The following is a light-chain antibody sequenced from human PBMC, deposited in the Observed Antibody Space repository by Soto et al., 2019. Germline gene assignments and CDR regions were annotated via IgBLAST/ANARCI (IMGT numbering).Light chain of an antibody. CDR2: DAS. Sequence: DIQMTQSPSTVSASVGYRVTITCRASQTITNRLAWYQRKPGKAPKVLIYDASNLESGVPSRFSGSGSGTEFILTISSLQPDDFATYYCQHYGGLWTFGQGTKVEVK. CDR3: QHYGGLWT. J-gene: IGKJ1*01. CDR1: QTITNR. V-gene: IGKV1-5*01.